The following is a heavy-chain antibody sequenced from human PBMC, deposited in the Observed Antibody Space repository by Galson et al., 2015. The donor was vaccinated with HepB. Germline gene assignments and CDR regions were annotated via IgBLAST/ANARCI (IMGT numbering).Heavy chain of an antibody. Sequence: SLRLSCAASGFTFSSYGMHWVRQAPGKGLEWVAVISYDGSNKYYADSVKGRFTISRDNSKNTLYLQMNSLRAEDTAVYYCAKPLGDCCSGGSCYASPPDYWGQGTLVTVSS. CDR2: ISYDGSNK. V-gene: IGHV3-30*18. CDR1: GFTFSSYG. J-gene: IGHJ4*02. CDR3: AKPLGDCCSGGSCYASPPDY. D-gene: IGHD2-15*01.